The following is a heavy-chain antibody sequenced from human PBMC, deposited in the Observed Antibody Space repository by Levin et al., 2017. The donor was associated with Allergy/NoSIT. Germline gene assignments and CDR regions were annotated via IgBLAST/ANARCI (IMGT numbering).Heavy chain of an antibody. D-gene: IGHD6-25*01. CDR2: INANTGGS. CDR1: GYTFTDYY. V-gene: IGHV1-2*02. Sequence: ASVKVSCKASGYTFTDYYLHWVRQAPGQGLEWMGWINANTGGSNYAQKFQGRVIMTRDTSISTAYLELSRLTSDDTAVYYCAKGETLAAAHWYYFDYWGQGTLVTVSS. J-gene: IGHJ4*02. CDR3: AKGETLAAAHWYYFDY.